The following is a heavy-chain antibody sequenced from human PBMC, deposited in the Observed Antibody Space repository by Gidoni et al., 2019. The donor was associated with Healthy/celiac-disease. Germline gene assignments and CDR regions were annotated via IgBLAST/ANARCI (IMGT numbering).Heavy chain of an antibody. CDR1: GFTFSCYG. D-gene: IGHD6-19*01. Sequence: QVQLVESGGGVVQPGRSLRLSCAASGFTFSCYGMHWVRQAPGKGLEWVAVIWYDGSNKYYADSVKGRFTISRDNSKNTLYLQMNSLRAEDTAVYYCARDLGFISGWYKAYDYWGQGTLVTVSS. CDR3: ARDLGFISGWYKAYDY. V-gene: IGHV3-33*01. J-gene: IGHJ4*02. CDR2: IWYDGSNK.